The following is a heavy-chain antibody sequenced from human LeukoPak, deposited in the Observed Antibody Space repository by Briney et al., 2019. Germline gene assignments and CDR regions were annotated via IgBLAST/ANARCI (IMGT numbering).Heavy chain of an antibody. D-gene: IGHD6-6*01. V-gene: IGHV4-34*01. Sequence: PSETLSLTCAVYGGSFSGYYWSWICQPPGKGLEWIGEINHSGSTNYNPSLKSRVTISVDTSKNQFSLKLSSVTAADTAVYCCARPNIAARRVWFDPWGQGTLVTVSS. J-gene: IGHJ5*02. CDR1: GGSFSGYY. CDR2: INHSGST. CDR3: ARPNIAARRVWFDP.